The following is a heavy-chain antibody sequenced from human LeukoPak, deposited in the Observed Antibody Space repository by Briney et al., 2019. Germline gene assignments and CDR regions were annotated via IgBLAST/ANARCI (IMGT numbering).Heavy chain of an antibody. CDR2: IIPIFGTA. D-gene: IGHD4-23*01. CDR3: ARTSYGGNSNYFDY. CDR1: GGTFRSYA. V-gene: IGHV1-69*13. Sequence: ASVKVSCKASGGTFRSYAISWVRQAPGQGLEWMGGIIPIFGTANYAQKFQGRVTITADESTSTAYMELSSLRSEDTAVYYCARTSYGGNSNYFDYWGQGTLVTVSS. J-gene: IGHJ4*02.